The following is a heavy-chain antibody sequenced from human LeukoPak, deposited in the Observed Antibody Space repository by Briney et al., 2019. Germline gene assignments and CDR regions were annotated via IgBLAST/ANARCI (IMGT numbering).Heavy chain of an antibody. J-gene: IGHJ4*02. V-gene: IGHV1-2*02. D-gene: IGHD2-15*01. Sequence: ASVKVSCKASGYTFTGYYMHWVRQAPGQGLEWMGWINPNSGGTNYAQKFQGRATMTRDTSISTAYMELSRLRSDDTAVYYCARVYCSGGSCSLDYWGQGTLVTVSS. CDR3: ARVYCSGGSCSLDY. CDR2: INPNSGGT. CDR1: GYTFTGYY.